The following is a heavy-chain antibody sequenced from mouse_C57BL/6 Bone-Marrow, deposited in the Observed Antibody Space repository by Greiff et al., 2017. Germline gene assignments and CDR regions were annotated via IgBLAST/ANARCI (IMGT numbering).Heavy chain of an antibody. CDR3: TTGGYGNSVYWYFDV. V-gene: IGHV1-15*01. J-gene: IGHJ1*03. D-gene: IGHD2-1*01. CDR2: IDPDTGGT. Sequence: VQLKEPGAELVRPGASVTLSCKASGYTFTDYEMHWVKQTPVHGLEWIGAIDPDTGGTAYNQKFKGKAILTADKSSSTAYMELRSLTSEDSAVYYCTTGGYGNSVYWYFDVWGTGTTVTVSS. CDR1: GYTFTDYE.